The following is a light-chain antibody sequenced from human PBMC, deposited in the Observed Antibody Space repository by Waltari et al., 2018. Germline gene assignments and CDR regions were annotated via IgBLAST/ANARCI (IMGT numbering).Light chain of an antibody. CDR1: QSISIW. Sequence: DIQITQSPSTLSAFVGERVKITCRASQSISIWLAWYQQKPGKAPKLLIYKATSLERGVPSRFSGSGSGTEFTLTISSLQPDDFASYYCQQYSSFIYTFGQGTKVEI. V-gene: IGKV1-5*03. CDR2: KAT. J-gene: IGKJ2*01. CDR3: QQYSSFIYT.